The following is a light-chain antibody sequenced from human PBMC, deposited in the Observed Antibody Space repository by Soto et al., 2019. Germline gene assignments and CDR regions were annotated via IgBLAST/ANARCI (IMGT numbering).Light chain of an antibody. Sequence: EIVLTQSPDTLSLSPGERATLSCRASQSVSSRYFAWYQQKRGQAPRLLIYGASSRATGIPDRFSGSGSGTDFTLTISRLEPEDIAVYYCQQYGSSPGTFGHGTKLEIK. V-gene: IGKV3-20*01. J-gene: IGKJ1*01. CDR2: GAS. CDR1: QSVSSRY. CDR3: QQYGSSPGT.